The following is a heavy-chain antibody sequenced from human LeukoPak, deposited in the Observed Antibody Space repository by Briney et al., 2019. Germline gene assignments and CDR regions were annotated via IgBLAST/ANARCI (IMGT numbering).Heavy chain of an antibody. D-gene: IGHD1-7*01. Sequence: ASVKVSCKASGYTFTSYDINWVRQATGQGLEWMGWMNPNSGNTGYAQKFQGRVTITRNTSISTAYMELSSLRAEDTAVYYCARVLPDGGTTKFDYWGQGTLVTVSS. CDR3: ARVLPDGGTTKFDY. V-gene: IGHV1-8*03. CDR1: GYTFTSYD. CDR2: MNPNSGNT. J-gene: IGHJ4*02.